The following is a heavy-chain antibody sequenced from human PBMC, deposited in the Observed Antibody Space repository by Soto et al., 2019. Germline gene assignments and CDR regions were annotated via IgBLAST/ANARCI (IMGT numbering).Heavy chain of an antibody. CDR1: GFTFSSYG. CDR3: ERDLNDFWSGYYQEGPDGFDP. Sequence: PGGSLRLSCAASGFTFSSYGMHWVRQAPGKGLEWVAVIWYDGSNKYYADSVKGRFTISRDNSKNTLYLQMNSLRAEDTAVYYCERDLNDFWSGYYQEGPDGFDPWGQXTLVTVSS. V-gene: IGHV3-33*01. J-gene: IGHJ5*02. D-gene: IGHD3-3*01. CDR2: IWYDGSNK.